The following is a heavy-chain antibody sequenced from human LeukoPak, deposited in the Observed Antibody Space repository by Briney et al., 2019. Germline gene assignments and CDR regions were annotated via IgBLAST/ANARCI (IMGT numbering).Heavy chain of an antibody. V-gene: IGHV3-48*04. CDR2: ISSSGSTI. CDR3: APLFTDYFDY. Sequence: GGSLRLSCVVSGFTFSSYSMNWVRQAPGKGLEWVSYISSSGSTIYYADSVKGRFTISRDNAKNSLYLQMNSLRAEDTAVYYCAPLFTDYFDYWGQGTLVTVSS. CDR1: GFTFSSYS. J-gene: IGHJ4*02.